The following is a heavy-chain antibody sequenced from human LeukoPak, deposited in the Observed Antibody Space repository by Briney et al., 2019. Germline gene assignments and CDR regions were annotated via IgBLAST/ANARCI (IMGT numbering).Heavy chain of an antibody. CDR3: ARGGYQAWFDP. Sequence: PSETLSLTCAVYGGSFSGYYWSWIRQPPGKGLEWIGEINHSGSTNYNPSLKSRVTISVDTSKNQFSLKLSSVTAADTAVYYCARGGYQAWFDPWGRETLVTVSS. J-gene: IGHJ5*02. CDR2: INHSGST. V-gene: IGHV4-34*01. CDR1: GGSFSGYY. D-gene: IGHD2-2*01.